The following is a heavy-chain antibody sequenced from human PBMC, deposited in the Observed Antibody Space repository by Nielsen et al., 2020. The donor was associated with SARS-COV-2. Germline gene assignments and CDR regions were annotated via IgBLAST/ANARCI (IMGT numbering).Heavy chain of an antibody. CDR2: IIPILGLA. D-gene: IGHD2-21*02. CDR3: ATSVVVTAHDAFGI. Sequence: SVKVSCKASGGTFSSYTINWVRQAPGQGLEWMGRIIPILGLANYAHKFQGSVTITADKSTTTAYMELSSLRSEDTALYYCATSVVVTAHDAFGIWGQGTMVTVSS. J-gene: IGHJ3*02. V-gene: IGHV1-69*02. CDR1: GGTFSSYT.